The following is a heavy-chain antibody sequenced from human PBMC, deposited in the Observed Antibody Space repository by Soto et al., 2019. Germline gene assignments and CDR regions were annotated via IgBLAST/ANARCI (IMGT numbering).Heavy chain of an antibody. D-gene: IGHD5-18*01. J-gene: IGHJ4*02. CDR3: ATARRGYSYPLRGYFDY. CDR2: ISGSGGST. Sequence: QPGGSLRLSCAASGFTFSSYAMSWVRQAPGKGLEWVSAISGSGGSTYYADSVKGRFTISRDNSKNTLYLQMNSLRAEDTAVYYCATARRGYSYPLRGYFDYWGQGTLVTVSS. V-gene: IGHV3-23*01. CDR1: GFTFSSYA.